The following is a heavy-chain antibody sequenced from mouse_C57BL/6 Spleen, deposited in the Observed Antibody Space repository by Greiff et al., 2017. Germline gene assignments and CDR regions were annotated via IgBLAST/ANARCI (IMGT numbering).Heavy chain of an antibody. Sequence: VQLQQSGAELVRPGTSVKMSCKASGYTFTNYWIGWAKQRPGHGLEWIGDIYPGGGYTNYNEKFKGKGTLTADKSSSTAYMQFSSLTSEDSAIYYCARSGDGYYWYFDVWGTGTTVTVSS. D-gene: IGHD2-3*01. CDR2: IYPGGGYT. J-gene: IGHJ1*03. V-gene: IGHV1-63*01. CDR1: GYTFTNYW. CDR3: ARSGDGYYWYFDV.